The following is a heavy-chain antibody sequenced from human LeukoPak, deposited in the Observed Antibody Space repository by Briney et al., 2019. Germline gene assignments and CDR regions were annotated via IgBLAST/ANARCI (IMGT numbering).Heavy chain of an antibody. D-gene: IGHD2-21*02. CDR2: IYYSGST. Sequence: PSETLSLTCTVSGGSISSSSYYWGWIRQPPGKGLEWIGSIYYSGSTYYNPSLKSRVTISVDTSKNQFSLKLSSVTAADTAVYYCATLPRRGDPRSRYFDLWGRGTLVTVSS. CDR1: GGSISSSSYY. V-gene: IGHV4-39*07. J-gene: IGHJ2*01. CDR3: ATLPRRGDPRSRYFDL.